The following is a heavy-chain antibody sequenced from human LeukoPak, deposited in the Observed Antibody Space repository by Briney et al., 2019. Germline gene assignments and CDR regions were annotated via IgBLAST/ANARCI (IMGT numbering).Heavy chain of an antibody. CDR3: ARGGSGWSRDY. V-gene: IGHV1-18*01. Sequence: ASVKVSCKASGYTFTNYAIGWVRQAPGQELEWMGWISAYNGNTNYAQKLQGRVALATDASSSTAYMELRSLRSDDTAVYYCARGGSGWSRDYWGQGTLVTVSS. D-gene: IGHD6-19*01. J-gene: IGHJ4*02. CDR2: ISAYNGNT. CDR1: GYTFTNYA.